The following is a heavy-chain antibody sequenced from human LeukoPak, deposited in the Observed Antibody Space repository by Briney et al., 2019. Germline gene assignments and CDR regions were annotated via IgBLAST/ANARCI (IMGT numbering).Heavy chain of an antibody. V-gene: IGHV4-59*01. CDR3: ARGERPGLDY. D-gene: IGHD2-2*01. J-gene: IGHJ4*02. Sequence: PSETLSLTCAVSGDSISGYYWSWIRQPPGKGLEWIAYVSYSGGTNYIPSLKSRVTISLDTSKNQFSLKLSSVTAADTAVYFCARGERPGLDYWGQGTLVTVSS. CDR2: VSYSGGT. CDR1: GDSISGYY.